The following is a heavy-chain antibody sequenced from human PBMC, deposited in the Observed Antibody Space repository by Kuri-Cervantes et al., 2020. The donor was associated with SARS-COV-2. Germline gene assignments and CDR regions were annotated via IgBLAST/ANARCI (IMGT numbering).Heavy chain of an antibody. CDR2: ISSSSSTI. V-gene: IGHV3-48*01. D-gene: IGHD3-3*01. CDR1: GITFSSYS. Sequence: GESLKISCAASGITFSSYSMNWVRQAPGKGLEWVSYISSSSSTIYYADSVKGRFTISRDNAKNSLYLQMNSLRAEDTAVYYCARDRSRITIFGVVTRYGMDVWGQGTTVTVSS. CDR3: ARDRSRITIFGVVTRYGMDV. J-gene: IGHJ6*02.